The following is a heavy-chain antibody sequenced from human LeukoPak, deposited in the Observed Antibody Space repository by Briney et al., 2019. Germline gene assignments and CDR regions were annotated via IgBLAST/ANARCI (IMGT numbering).Heavy chain of an antibody. J-gene: IGHJ4*02. Sequence: GGSLRLSCAAPGFTFSTYWMHWVRQAPGKGLVWVSRISTDGKNTIYADSVKGRFTISKDTSNNILYMQMSSLSAEDTAVYYCARLDYFDYWGQGTLVAVSS. CDR3: ARLDYFDY. D-gene: IGHD6-19*01. CDR1: GFTFSTYW. V-gene: IGHV3-74*01. CDR2: ISTDGKNT.